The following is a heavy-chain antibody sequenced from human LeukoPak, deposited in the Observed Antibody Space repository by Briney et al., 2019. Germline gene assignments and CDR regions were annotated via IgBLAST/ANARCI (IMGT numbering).Heavy chain of an antibody. CDR2: IYYSGST. CDR1: GGSISSYY. Sequence: SETLSLTCAVSGGSISSYYWSWIRQPPGKGLEWIGYIYYSGSTNYNPSLKSRVTISVDTSKNQFSLRLKSVTAADTAVYYCARGRKYFIWGQGTLVTVSS. V-gene: IGHV4-59*12. D-gene: IGHD3-9*01. J-gene: IGHJ4*02. CDR3: ARGRKYFI.